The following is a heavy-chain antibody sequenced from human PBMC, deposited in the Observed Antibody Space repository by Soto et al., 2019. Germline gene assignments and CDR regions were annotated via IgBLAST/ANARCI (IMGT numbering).Heavy chain of an antibody. Sequence: QVQLVESGGGVVQPGRSLRLSCAASGFTFISYGMHWVRQAPGKGLEWVAVISYDGSNKYYADSVKGRFTISRDNSKNTLYLQMNSLRAEDTAVYYCAKDQLRGVRGVITYYYGMDVWGQGTTVTVSS. CDR3: AKDQLRGVRGVITYYYGMDV. D-gene: IGHD3-10*01. V-gene: IGHV3-30*18. CDR1: GFTFISYG. J-gene: IGHJ6*02. CDR2: ISYDGSNK.